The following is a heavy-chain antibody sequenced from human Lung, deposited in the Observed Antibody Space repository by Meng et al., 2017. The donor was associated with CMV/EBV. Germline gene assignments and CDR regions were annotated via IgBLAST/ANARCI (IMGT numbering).Heavy chain of an antibody. CDR3: AKDVLLFGGANAYFDY. V-gene: IGHV3-30*02. D-gene: IGHD3-16*01. CDR2: IRHDGTNK. J-gene: IGHJ4*02. CDR1: GFTFDNYG. Sequence: GGSLRLXCAASGFTFDNYGMHWVRQTPGKGLEWVAFIRHDGTNKYYGDSVKGRFTISRDNSQNTVYLQMNSLRPVETARYCCAKDVLLFGGANAYFDYWGQGTLVTVSS.